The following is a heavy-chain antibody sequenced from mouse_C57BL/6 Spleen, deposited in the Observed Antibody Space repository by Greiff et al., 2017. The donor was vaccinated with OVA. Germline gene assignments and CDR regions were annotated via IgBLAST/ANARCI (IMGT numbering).Heavy chain of an antibody. CDR2: IDPANGNT. Sequence: VHVKQSVAELVRPGASVKLSCTASGFNIKNTYMHWVKQRPEQGLEWIGRIDPANGNTKYAPKFQGKATITADTSSNTAYLQLSSLTSEDTAIYYCARGTTVVPLGAMDYWGQGTSVTVSS. J-gene: IGHJ4*01. V-gene: IGHV14-3*01. CDR3: ARGTTVVPLGAMDY. D-gene: IGHD1-1*01. CDR1: GFNIKNTY.